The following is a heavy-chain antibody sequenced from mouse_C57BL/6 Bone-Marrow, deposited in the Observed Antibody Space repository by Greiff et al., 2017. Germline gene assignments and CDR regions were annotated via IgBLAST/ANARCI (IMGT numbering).Heavy chain of an antibody. D-gene: IGHD2-2*01. J-gene: IGHJ2*01. V-gene: IGHV1-42*01. Sequence: VQLQQSGPELVKPGASVKISCKASGYSFTGYYMNWVKQSPEKSLEWIGEINPSTGGTTYNQKFKAKATLTVDKSSSTAYMQLKSLTSEDSAVYDSATVYYGYDDYGGQGTTLTVSS. CDR2: INPSTGGT. CDR3: ATVYYGYDDY. CDR1: GYSFTGYY.